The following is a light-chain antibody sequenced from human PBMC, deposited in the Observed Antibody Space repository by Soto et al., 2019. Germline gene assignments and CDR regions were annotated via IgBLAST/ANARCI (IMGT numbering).Light chain of an antibody. CDR3: NSYTSSNTLV. Sequence: QSVLTQPPSVSGAPGQRVTISCTGSSSNIGAGYVVHWYQHLPGTAPRLLIYGNSNRPSGVPDRFSGSKSGTSASLAITGLQTEDEADYYCNSYTSSNTLVFGGGTKLTVL. CDR1: SSNIGAGYV. J-gene: IGLJ3*02. V-gene: IGLV1-40*01. CDR2: GNS.